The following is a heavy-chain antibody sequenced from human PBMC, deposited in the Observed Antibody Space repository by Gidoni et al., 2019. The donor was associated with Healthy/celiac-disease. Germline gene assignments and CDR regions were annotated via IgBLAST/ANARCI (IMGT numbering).Heavy chain of an antibody. CDR3: AKDHVRYCDWVLSGNWFDP. D-gene: IGHD3-9*01. V-gene: IGHV3-23*01. J-gene: IGHJ5*02. Sequence: FTISRDNSKNTLYLQMNSLRAEDTAVYYCAKDHVRYCDWVLSGNWFDPWGQGTLVTVSS.